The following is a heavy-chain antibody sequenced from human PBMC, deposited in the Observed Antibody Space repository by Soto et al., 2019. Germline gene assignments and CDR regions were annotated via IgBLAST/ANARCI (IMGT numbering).Heavy chain of an antibody. CDR1: GGSISSSSYY. CDR2: IYYSGST. J-gene: IGHJ4*02. Sequence: PSETLSLTCTVSGGSISSSSYYWGWIRQPPGKGLEWIGSIYYSGSTYYNPSLKSRVTISVDTSKNQFSLKLSSVTAADTAVYYCARRPVYSRGWSRTDGYFYYWGQGTLVTVSS. D-gene: IGHD6-19*01. CDR3: ARRPVYSRGWSRTDGYFYY. V-gene: IGHV4-39*01.